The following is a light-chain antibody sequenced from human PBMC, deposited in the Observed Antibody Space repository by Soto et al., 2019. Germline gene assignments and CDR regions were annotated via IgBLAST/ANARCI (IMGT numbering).Light chain of an antibody. CDR1: QTLRYN. Sequence: EIVMTQSPATLSVSSGERATLSCRASQTLRYNFLAWYQQKLGQAPRLLIYGASGRATGVPARFSGSGSGTDFTLTISSLQSEDVAIYYCQQYDNWPLTFGGGTKVEIK. J-gene: IGKJ4*01. CDR2: GAS. V-gene: IGKV3-15*01. CDR3: QQYDNWPLT.